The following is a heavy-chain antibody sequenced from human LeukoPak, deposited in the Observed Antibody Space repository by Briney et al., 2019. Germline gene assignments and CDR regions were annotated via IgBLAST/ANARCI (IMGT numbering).Heavy chain of an antibody. CDR2: MKQDGSEK. CDR3: ARDRPGYFDL. J-gene: IGHJ2*01. V-gene: IGHV3-7*03. CDR1: GFTFSNYW. Sequence: GGSLRLSCVASGFTFSNYWMSWVRQAPGKGLEWVANMKQDGSEKYYVDSVKGRFTISRDNAKNSQDLHMNSLRAEDTAVYYCARDRPGYFDLWGRGTLVTVSS.